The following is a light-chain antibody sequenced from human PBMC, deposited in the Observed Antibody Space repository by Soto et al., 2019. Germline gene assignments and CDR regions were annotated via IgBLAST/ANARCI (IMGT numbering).Light chain of an antibody. V-gene: IGKV3-20*01. CDR1: QSVSSSY. Sequence: EIVLTQSPGTLSLSPGERATLSCRASQSVSSSYLAWYQQKPGQAPRLLIYGASSRATGIPDRFSGGGSGTDFTLTISRLEPEDFAVYYCQQYGISPRTFGQGTKVEFK. J-gene: IGKJ1*01. CDR3: QQYGISPRT. CDR2: GAS.